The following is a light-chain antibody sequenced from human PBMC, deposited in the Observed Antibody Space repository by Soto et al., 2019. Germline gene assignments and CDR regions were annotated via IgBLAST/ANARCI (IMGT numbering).Light chain of an antibody. V-gene: IGKV3-11*01. CDR3: QQSSNLPPYT. CDR2: DAS. J-gene: IGKJ2*01. CDR1: QSVSSY. Sequence: EIVLTQSPATLSFSPGERATLSCRASQSVSSYLAWYQQKPGQATRLLIYDASNRATGIPARFSGSGYGTDFTLTISSLEPEDFAVYYCQQSSNLPPYTFGQGTKLEIK.